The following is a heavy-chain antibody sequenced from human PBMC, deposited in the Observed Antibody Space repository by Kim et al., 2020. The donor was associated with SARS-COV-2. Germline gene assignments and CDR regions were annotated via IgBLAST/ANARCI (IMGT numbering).Heavy chain of an antibody. J-gene: IGHJ4*02. D-gene: IGHD2-21*01. Sequence: PSLKRRVPISVDPSKNQFSLKLSSVTAADTAVYYCARGPTNRVGVPAYGYWGQGTLVTVSS. CDR3: ARGPTNRVGVPAYGY. V-gene: IGHV4-34*01.